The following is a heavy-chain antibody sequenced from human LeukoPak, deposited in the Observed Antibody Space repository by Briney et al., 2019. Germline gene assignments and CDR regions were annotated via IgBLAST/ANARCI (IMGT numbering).Heavy chain of an antibody. J-gene: IGHJ4*02. Sequence: GRSLRLSCAASGFSFTSYGMYWVRQAPGKGLEWVSAISGSGGSTYSADSVKGRFTISRDNYKNTLYLQMNSLRAEDTAVYYCAKVPRFWEWLSLDYWGQGTLVTVSS. CDR2: ISGSGGST. D-gene: IGHD3-3*01. CDR3: AKVPRFWEWLSLDY. V-gene: IGHV3-23*01. CDR1: GFSFTSYG.